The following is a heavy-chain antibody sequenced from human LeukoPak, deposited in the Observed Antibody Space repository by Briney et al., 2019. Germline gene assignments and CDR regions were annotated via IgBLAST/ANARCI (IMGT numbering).Heavy chain of an antibody. J-gene: IGHJ6*02. CDR2: IYYSGST. Sequence: NPSQTLSLTCTVSGGSISSGGYYWSWIRQHPGKGLEWIGYIYYSGSTNYNPSLKSRVTISVDTSKNQFSLKLSSVTAADTAVYYCARDQILRYYGMDVWGQGTTVTVSS. CDR1: GGSISSGGYY. CDR3: ARDQILRYYGMDV. D-gene: IGHD2-15*01. V-gene: IGHV4-61*08.